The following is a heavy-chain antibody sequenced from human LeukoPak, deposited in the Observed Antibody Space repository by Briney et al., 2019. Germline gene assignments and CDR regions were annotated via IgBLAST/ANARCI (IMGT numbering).Heavy chain of an antibody. CDR3: AKVRTKDYYGSGSFESNWFDP. J-gene: IGHJ5*02. Sequence: GGSLRLSCAASGFTFSSYGMHWVRQAPGKGLEWVAFIRYDGSNKYYADSVKGRFTISRDNSKDTLYLQMNSLRAEDTAVYYCAKVRTKDYYGSGSFESNWFDPWGQGTLVTVSS. D-gene: IGHD3-10*01. CDR1: GFTFSSYG. CDR2: IRYDGSNK. V-gene: IGHV3-30*02.